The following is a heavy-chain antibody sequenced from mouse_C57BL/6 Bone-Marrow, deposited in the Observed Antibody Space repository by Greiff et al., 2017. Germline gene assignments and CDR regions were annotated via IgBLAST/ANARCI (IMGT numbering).Heavy chain of an antibody. CDR3: ARENYYGSKGY. CDR2: IYPGDGDT. J-gene: IGHJ2*01. V-gene: IGHV1-82*01. CDR1: GYAFSSSW. Sequence: VQLQQSGPDLVKPGASVKISCKASGYAFSSSWMNWVKQRPGKGLEWIGRIYPGDGDTNYNGKFKGKATLTADKTSSTAYMQLSSLTYEDSAVYCCARENYYGSKGYWGQGTTLTVSS. D-gene: IGHD1-1*01.